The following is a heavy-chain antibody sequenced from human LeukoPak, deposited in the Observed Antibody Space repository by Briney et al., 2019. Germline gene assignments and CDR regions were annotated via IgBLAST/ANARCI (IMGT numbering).Heavy chain of an antibody. Sequence: GGSLRLSCAASGFTVSSNYMNWVRQAPGKGLEWVSVMYSGGSTFYGDSVKGRFTISRDNSMNTLYLQMNSLRVDDTAVYYCARGISGGYEVFQHWGQGTLVTVSS. V-gene: IGHV3-66*01. D-gene: IGHD5-12*01. CDR2: MYSGGST. J-gene: IGHJ1*01. CDR1: GFTVSSNY. CDR3: ARGISGGYEVFQH.